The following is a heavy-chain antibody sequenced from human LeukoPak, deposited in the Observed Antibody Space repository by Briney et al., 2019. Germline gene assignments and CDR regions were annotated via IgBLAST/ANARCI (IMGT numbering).Heavy chain of an antibody. CDR1: GYTFTNYD. D-gene: IGHD2-21*02. J-gene: IGHJ3*01. V-gene: IGHV1-8*01. Sequence: GASVKVSCKASGYTFTNYDINWLRQATGQGLEWMAWMTPNSGNTGHEQKFQGRLTMTRDISISTAYMELSSLRSEDTAVYYCAFCGGDCGGAFDVWGQGTMATVSS. CDR2: MTPNSGNT. CDR3: AFCGGDCGGAFDV.